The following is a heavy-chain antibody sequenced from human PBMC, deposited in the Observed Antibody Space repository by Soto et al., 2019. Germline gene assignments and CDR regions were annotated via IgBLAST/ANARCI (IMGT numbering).Heavy chain of an antibody. V-gene: IGHV4-4*02. Sequence: QVQLQESGPGLVKPSGTLSLTCAVSGGSISSSNWWSWVRQPPGKGLEWIGEIYHSGSTNYNPSLKSRVTISVDKAKNQVSLKLSSVTAADTAVYYCARGADGCSGGSCYDHYYYGMDVWGQGTTVTVSS. D-gene: IGHD2-15*01. J-gene: IGHJ6*02. CDR2: IYHSGST. CDR3: ARGADGCSGGSCYDHYYYGMDV. CDR1: GGSISSSNW.